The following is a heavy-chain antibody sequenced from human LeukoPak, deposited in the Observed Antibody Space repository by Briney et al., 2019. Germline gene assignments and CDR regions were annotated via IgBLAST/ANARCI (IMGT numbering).Heavy chain of an antibody. CDR3: ARDGDDYGDYPPLY. V-gene: IGHV3-30-3*01. CDR2: ISYDGSNK. CDR1: GFTFSSYA. Sequence: GGSLRLSCAASGFTFSSYAMRWVRQAPGKGLEWVAVISYDGSNKYYADSVKGRFTISRDNSKNTLYLQMNSLRAEDTAVYYCARDGDDYGDYPPLYWGQGTLVTVSS. D-gene: IGHD4-17*01. J-gene: IGHJ4*02.